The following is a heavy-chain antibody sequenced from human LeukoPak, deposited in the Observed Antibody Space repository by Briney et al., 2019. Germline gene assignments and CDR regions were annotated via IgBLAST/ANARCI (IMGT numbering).Heavy chain of an antibody. V-gene: IGHV4-59*01. D-gene: IGHD1-26*01. Sequence: PSETLSLTCTVSGGSISSYYWSWIRQAPGKGLEWIGYIYYSGSTNYNPSLKSRVTISVDTSKNQFSLKLSSVTAADTAVYYCARGGSYSGFDYWGQGTLVTVSS. CDR2: IYYSGST. CDR3: ARGGSYSGFDY. J-gene: IGHJ4*02. CDR1: GGSISSYY.